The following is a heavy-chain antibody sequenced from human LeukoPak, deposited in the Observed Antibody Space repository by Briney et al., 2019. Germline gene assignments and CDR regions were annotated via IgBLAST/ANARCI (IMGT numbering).Heavy chain of an antibody. Sequence: SETLSLTCTVSGGSISSYYWSWIRQPPGKGLEWIGYIYTSGSTNYNPSLKSRVTISVDTSKNQFSLKLSSVTAADTAVYYCASRGYSYGKPRRYMDVWGKGTTVTVSS. CDR2: IYTSGST. D-gene: IGHD5-18*01. J-gene: IGHJ6*03. V-gene: IGHV4-4*09. CDR1: GGSISSYY. CDR3: ASRGYSYGKPRRYMDV.